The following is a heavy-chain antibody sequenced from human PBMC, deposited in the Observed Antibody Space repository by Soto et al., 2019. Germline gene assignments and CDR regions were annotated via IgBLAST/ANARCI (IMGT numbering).Heavy chain of an antibody. CDR2: IYYSGST. CDR3: ARDRRQQLVSYYYYGMDV. Sequence: SETLSLTCTVSCGSISSGGYYWSWIRQHPGKGLEWIGYIYYSGSTYYNPSLKSRVTISVDTSKNQFSLKLSSVTAADTAVYYCARDRRQQLVSYYYYGMDVWGQGTTVTVSS. D-gene: IGHD6-13*01. V-gene: IGHV4-31*03. J-gene: IGHJ6*02. CDR1: CGSISSGGYY.